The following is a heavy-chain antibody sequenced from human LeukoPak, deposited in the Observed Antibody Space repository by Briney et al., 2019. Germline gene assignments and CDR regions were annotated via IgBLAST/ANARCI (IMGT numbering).Heavy chain of an antibody. CDR3: ARGSPESSGPYYYGMDV. D-gene: IGHD6-19*01. CDR1: GYTFTTYP. J-gene: IGHJ6*02. Sequence: ASVKVSCKASGYTFTTYPMHWVRQAPGQRLEWMGWTNAGNGNTKYSQKFQGRVTITRDTSASTAYMELSSLRSEDTAVYYCARGSPESSGPYYYGMDVWGQGTTVTVSS. CDR2: TNAGNGNT. V-gene: IGHV1-3*01.